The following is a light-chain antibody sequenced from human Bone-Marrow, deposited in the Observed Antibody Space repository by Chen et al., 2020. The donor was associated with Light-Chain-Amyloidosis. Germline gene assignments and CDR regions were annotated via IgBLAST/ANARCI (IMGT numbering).Light chain of an antibody. CDR3: QSADSSGTYEVI. CDR2: RDT. J-gene: IGLJ2*01. V-gene: IGLV3-25*03. Sequence: SYELTQPPSVSVSPGQTARITCSGDDLPTQYAYWYQQKPGQAPVLVIHRDTERPSGISERFSGASSGTTATLTISGVQAEDEAEYNCQSADSSGTYEVIFGGGTKLTVL. CDR1: DLPTQY.